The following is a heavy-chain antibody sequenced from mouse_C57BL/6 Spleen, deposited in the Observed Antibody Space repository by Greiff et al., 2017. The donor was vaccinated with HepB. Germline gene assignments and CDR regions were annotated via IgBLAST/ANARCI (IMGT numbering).Heavy chain of an antibody. V-gene: IGHV1-80*01. CDR3: ARDYDDGAWFAY. D-gene: IGHD2-4*01. J-gene: IGHJ3*01. CDR2: IYPGDGDT. Sequence: VQLQQSGAELVKPGASVKISCKASGYAFSSYWMNWVKQRPGKGLEWIGQIYPGDGDTNYNGKFKGKATLTADKSSSTAYMQLSSLTSEDSAVYFWARDYDDGAWFAYWGQGTLVTVSA. CDR1: GYAFSSYW.